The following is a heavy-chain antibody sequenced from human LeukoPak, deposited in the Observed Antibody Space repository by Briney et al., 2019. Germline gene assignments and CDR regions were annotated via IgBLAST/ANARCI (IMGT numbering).Heavy chain of an antibody. CDR2: IYPGDSDT. CDR1: GYSLTSDW. CDR3: ARSGSRTNFDC. Sequence: GESLKISCQGSGYSLTSDWIGWVRQMPGKGLEWMGIIYPGDSDTRYSPSFQGQVTISADKSISTAYLQWSSLKASDTAIYYCARSGSRTNFDCWGQGTLVTVSS. V-gene: IGHV5-51*01. J-gene: IGHJ4*02. D-gene: IGHD1-26*01.